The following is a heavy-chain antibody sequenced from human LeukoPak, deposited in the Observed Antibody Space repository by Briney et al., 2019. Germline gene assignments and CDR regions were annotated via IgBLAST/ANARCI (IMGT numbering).Heavy chain of an antibody. Sequence: GGSLRLSCAASGFTFSSYSMNWVRQAPGKGLEWVSSISSSSSYIYYADSVKGRFTISRDNAKNSLYLQMNSLRAEDTAVYYCVKDAPPYSSGADEIDYWGQGTLVTVSS. CDR1: GFTFSSYS. J-gene: IGHJ4*02. D-gene: IGHD6-19*01. CDR2: ISSSSSYI. V-gene: IGHV3-21*01. CDR3: VKDAPPYSSGADEIDY.